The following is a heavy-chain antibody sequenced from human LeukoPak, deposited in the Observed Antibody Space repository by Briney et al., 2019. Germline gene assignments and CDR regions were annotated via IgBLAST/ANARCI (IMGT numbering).Heavy chain of an antibody. J-gene: IGHJ4*02. CDR2: VNDDGST. V-gene: IGHV4-34*01. Sequence: SETLSLTCAVYGGSFSGYYWSWIRQPPGKGLEWIGEVNDDGSTNYNPSLKSRVTISIDTSKNQFSLKLSSVTAADTAVYYCASGRRARGVMQYYFDYWGQGTLVTVSS. CDR1: GGSFSGYY. D-gene: IGHD3-10*01. CDR3: ASGRRARGVMQYYFDY.